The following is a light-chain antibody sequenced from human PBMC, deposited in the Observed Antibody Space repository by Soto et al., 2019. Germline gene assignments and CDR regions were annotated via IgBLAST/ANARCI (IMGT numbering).Light chain of an antibody. CDR2: EVI. Sequence: QSALTQPPSASGSPGQSVTISCTGTSSDVGGYNYVSWYQQHPGKAPKLIIYEVIKRPSGVPDRFSGSKSGNTASLTVSGLQADDEAYYYCSSYAGSNNFFGGGTKVTVL. CDR3: SSYAGSNNF. CDR1: SSDVGGYNY. J-gene: IGLJ2*01. V-gene: IGLV2-8*01.